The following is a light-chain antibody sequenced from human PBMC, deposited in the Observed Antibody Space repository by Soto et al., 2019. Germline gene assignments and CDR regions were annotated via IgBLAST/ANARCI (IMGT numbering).Light chain of an antibody. CDR2: KAS. V-gene: IGKV1-5*03. CDR3: QQRSNCPPV. J-gene: IGKJ3*01. CDR1: QTISSW. Sequence: EIQITQSPSTLSGSFGDSFTLTCRANQTISSWLSWYQQKPGKATKLLIYKASTLKSGVPSRFSGGGSGTEFTITISSLQPDDVAVYYCQQRSNCPPVFGPGTKVDIK.